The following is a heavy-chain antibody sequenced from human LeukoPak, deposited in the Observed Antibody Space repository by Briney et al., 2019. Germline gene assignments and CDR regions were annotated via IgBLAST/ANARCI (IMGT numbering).Heavy chain of an antibody. CDR1: GGSISSGDYY. D-gene: IGHD3-10*01. CDR2: IYYSGST. CDR3: ARETPPYYYGSGSSSNFDY. Sequence: SQTLSLTCTVSGGSISSGDYYWSWIRQPPGKGLEWIGYIYYSGSTYYNPSLKSRVTISVDTSKNQFSLKLSSVTAADTAVYYCARETPPYYYGSGSSSNFDYRGQGTLVTVSS. V-gene: IGHV4-30-4*08. J-gene: IGHJ4*02.